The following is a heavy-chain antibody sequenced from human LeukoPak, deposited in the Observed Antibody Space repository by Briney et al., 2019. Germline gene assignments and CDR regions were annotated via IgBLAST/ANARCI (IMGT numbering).Heavy chain of an antibody. D-gene: IGHD6-13*01. CDR3: ASQNLAAAAVFVDY. CDR2: IYSGGST. J-gene: IGHJ4*02. V-gene: IGHV3-66*04. CDR1: GFTVSSNY. Sequence: GGSLRLSCAASGFTVSSNYMSWVRQAPGKGLEWVSVIYSGGSTYYADSVKGRFTISRDNSKNTLYLQMNSLRAEDTAVYYCASQNLAAAAVFVDYWGQGTLVTVSS.